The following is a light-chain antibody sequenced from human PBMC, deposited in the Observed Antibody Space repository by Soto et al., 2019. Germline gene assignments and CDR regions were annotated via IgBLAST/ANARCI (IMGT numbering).Light chain of an antibody. CDR2: GAS. V-gene: IGKV3-20*01. CDR3: QQYGTSPQIT. J-gene: IGKJ5*01. Sequence: EIVLTQSPDTLSLSPGERATLSCRASQSVGTSLAWYQQKPGQAPSLLIYGASSRATGIPDRFSGSGSGTDFTLTISRLEPEDFAVYYCQQYGTSPQITFGQGTRLEIK. CDR1: QSVGTS.